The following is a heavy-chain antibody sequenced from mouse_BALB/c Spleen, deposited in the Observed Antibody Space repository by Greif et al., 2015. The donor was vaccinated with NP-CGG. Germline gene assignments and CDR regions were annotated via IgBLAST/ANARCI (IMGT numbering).Heavy chain of an antibody. CDR3: ARQCDGYCYAMDY. D-gene: IGHD2-3*01. V-gene: IGHV5-12*02. J-gene: IGHJ4*01. CDR1: GFTFSDYY. Sequence: EVMLVESGGGLVQPGGSLKLSCATSGFTFSDYYMYWVRQTPEKRLEWVAYISNGGGSTYYPDTVKGRFTISRDNAKNTLYLQMSRLKSEDTAMYYCARQCDGYCYAMDYCGQGTSVTVSS. CDR2: ISNGGGST.